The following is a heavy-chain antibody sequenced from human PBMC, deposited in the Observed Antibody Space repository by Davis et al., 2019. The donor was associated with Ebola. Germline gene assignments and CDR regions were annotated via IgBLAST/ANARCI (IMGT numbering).Heavy chain of an antibody. CDR1: GFTFSNYA. D-gene: IGHD6-13*01. Sequence: GESLKISCAASGFTFSNYAMTWVRQAPGKGLEWVSAISGSGGSTYYADSVKGRFTISRDNSKNTLYLQMNSLRAEDTAVYYCARALKPGIAAAGTGWFDPWGQGTLVTVSS. CDR3: ARALKPGIAAAGTGWFDP. J-gene: IGHJ5*02. CDR2: ISGSGGST. V-gene: IGHV3-23*01.